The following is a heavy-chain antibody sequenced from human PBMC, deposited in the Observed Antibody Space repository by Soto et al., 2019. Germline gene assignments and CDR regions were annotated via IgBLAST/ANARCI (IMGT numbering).Heavy chain of an antibody. J-gene: IGHJ6*02. CDR3: ARHPRPSSTAHGMDV. CDR1: GYSFTNYW. Sequence: GESLKISCKGSGYSFTNYWIGWVRQMPGKGLEWMGIINPGDSDIGYSPSFQGQVTISADKSISTAYLQWSSLKASDTAMYYCARHPRPSSTAHGMDVWGQGTTVTVSS. CDR2: INPGDSDI. V-gene: IGHV5-51*01. D-gene: IGHD4-17*01.